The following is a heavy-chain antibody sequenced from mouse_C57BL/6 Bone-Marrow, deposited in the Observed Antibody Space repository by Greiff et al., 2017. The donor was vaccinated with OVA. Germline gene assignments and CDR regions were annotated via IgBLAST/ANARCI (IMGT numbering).Heavy chain of an antibody. CDR2: ISGGGGNT. Sequence: EVQLVESGGGLVKPGGSLKLSCAASGFTFSSYTMSWVRQTPEKRLEWVATISGGGGNTYYPDRVKGRFTISRDNAKNTLYLQMSSLRSEDTALYYCARLQSFYYAMDYWGQGTSVTVSS. D-gene: IGHD1-2*01. CDR3: ARLQSFYYAMDY. CDR1: GFTFSSYT. J-gene: IGHJ4*01. V-gene: IGHV5-9*01.